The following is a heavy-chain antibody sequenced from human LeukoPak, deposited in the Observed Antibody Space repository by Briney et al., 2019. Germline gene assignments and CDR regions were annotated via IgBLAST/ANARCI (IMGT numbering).Heavy chain of an antibody. CDR3: AKVARDGYNDY. V-gene: IGHV3-33*06. J-gene: IGHJ3*01. CDR1: GFTFSSSG. Sequence: PGGSLRLSCAASGFTFSSSGMHWVRQAPGSGLEWVAVIWYDGSNKYYADSVKGRFTISRDNSKNTLYLQMNSLRAEDTALYYCAKVARDGYNDYWGQGRMVTVSS. CDR2: IWYDGSNK. D-gene: IGHD5-24*01.